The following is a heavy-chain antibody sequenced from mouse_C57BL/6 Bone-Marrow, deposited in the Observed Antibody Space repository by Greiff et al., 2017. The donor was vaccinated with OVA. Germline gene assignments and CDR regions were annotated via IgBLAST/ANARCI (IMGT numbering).Heavy chain of an antibody. CDR2: INPSTGGT. CDR1: GYSFTGYY. D-gene: IGHD2-3*01. CDR3: ARAGWLLRYFDV. J-gene: IGHJ1*03. V-gene: IGHV1-42*01. Sequence: VQLQQSGPELVKPGASVKISCKASGYSFTGYYMNWVKQSPEKSLEWIGEINPSTGGTTYNQKFKAKATLTVDKSSSTAYMQLKSLTSEDSAVYYCARAGWLLRYFDVWGTGTTATVSS.